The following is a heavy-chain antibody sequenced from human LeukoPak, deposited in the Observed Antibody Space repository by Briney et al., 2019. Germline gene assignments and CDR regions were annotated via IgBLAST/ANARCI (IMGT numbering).Heavy chain of an antibody. Sequence: TGGSLRLSCAASESTFSDYYMSWIRQAPGKGLEWVSYISSSGSTIYYADSVKGRFTISRDNAKNSLYLQMNSLRADDTAVYYCARVGLGYTPSDYWGQGTLVTVSS. CDR3: ARVGLGYTPSDY. CDR2: ISSSGSTI. V-gene: IGHV3-11*01. CDR1: ESTFSDYY. J-gene: IGHJ4*02. D-gene: IGHD3/OR15-3a*01.